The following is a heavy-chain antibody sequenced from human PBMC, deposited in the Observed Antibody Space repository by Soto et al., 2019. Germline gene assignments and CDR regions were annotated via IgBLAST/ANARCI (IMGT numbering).Heavy chain of an antibody. CDR2: IIPIFGTA. V-gene: IGHV1-69*05. J-gene: IGHJ4*02. D-gene: IGHD6-19*01. CDR1: GGTLSSYA. CDR3: ARGYSSGWLSDY. Sequence: GASVKVSCKASGGTLSSYAISWVRQAPGQGLEWMGGIIPIFGTANYAQKFQGRVTMTTDTSTSTAYMELRSLRSDDTAVYYCARGYSSGWLSDYWGQGTLVTVSS.